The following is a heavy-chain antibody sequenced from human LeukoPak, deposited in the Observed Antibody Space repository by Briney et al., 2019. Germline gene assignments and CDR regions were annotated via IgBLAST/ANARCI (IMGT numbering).Heavy chain of an antibody. CDR3: AGGFWSGYYGYYYYMDV. D-gene: IGHD3-3*01. CDR1: GFTLSSYE. J-gene: IGHJ6*03. V-gene: IGHV3-48*03. CDR2: ISSSGSTI. Sequence: GGSLRLSCAASGFTLSSYEMNWVRQAPGKGLEWVSYISSSGSTIYYADSVKGRFTISRDNAKNSLYLQMNSLRAEDTAVYYCAGGFWSGYYGYYYYMDVWGKGTTVTVSS.